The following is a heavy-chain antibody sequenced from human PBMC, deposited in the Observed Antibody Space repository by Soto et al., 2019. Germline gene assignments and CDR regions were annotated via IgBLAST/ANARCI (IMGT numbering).Heavy chain of an antibody. V-gene: IGHV3-7*04. D-gene: IGHD3-3*01. Sequence: GGSLRLSCAASGFTFSSYWMSWVRQAPGKGLEWVANIKQDGSEKYYVDSVKGRYTNSRDNAKNSLYLQMNSLRAEDTAVYYCARAPTFWSGYDYYYYYYMDVWGKGTTVTVSS. CDR1: GFTFSSYW. CDR2: IKQDGSEK. J-gene: IGHJ6*03. CDR3: ARAPTFWSGYDYYYYYYMDV.